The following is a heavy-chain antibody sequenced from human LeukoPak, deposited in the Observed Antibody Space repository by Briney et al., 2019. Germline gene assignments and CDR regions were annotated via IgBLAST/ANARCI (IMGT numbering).Heavy chain of an antibody. CDR2: INPNSGGT. V-gene: IGHV1-2*02. Sequence: ASVKVSCKASGYTFTGYYMHWVRQAPGQGLEWMGWINPNSGGTNYAQKFQGRATMTRDTSISTAYMELSRLRSDDTAVYYCARVRTMIVVVTLFDYWGQGTLVTVSS. J-gene: IGHJ4*02. D-gene: IGHD3-22*01. CDR1: GYTFTGYY. CDR3: ARVRTMIVVVTLFDY.